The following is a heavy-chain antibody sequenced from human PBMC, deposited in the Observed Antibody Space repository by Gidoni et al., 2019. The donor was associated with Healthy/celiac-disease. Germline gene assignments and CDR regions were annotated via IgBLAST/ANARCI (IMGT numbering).Heavy chain of an antibody. CDR3: ARDAGYCSGGSCYHNWFDP. CDR1: GFPVRSNS. D-gene: IGHD2-15*01. CDR2: LYSGGST. Sequence: EVQLVETGGGLIQPGGSLRLSCAASGFPVRSNSMSWVRKAPGKGLEWVSVLYSGGSTYYADSVKGRFTISRDNSKNTLYLQMNSLRAEDTAVYYCARDAGYCSGGSCYHNWFDPWGQGTLVTVSS. J-gene: IGHJ5*02. V-gene: IGHV3-53*02.